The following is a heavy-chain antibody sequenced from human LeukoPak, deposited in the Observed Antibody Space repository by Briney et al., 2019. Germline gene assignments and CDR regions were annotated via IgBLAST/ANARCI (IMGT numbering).Heavy chain of an antibody. CDR3: GKYLQTAMGANDY. Sequence: SGGSLRLSCAASGFTFSSYPMNWVRQAPGKGLEWVSVISGSGGARFYGDSVQGRFTISRDNSRDTLYLQMSSLRAEDTAVYYCGKYLQTAMGANDYWGQGTLVTVSS. CDR1: GFTFSSYP. CDR2: ISGSGGAR. J-gene: IGHJ4*02. V-gene: IGHV3-23*01. D-gene: IGHD1-26*01.